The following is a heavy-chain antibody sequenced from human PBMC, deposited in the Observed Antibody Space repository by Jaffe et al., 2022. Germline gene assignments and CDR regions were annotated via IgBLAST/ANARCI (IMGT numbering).Heavy chain of an antibody. CDR2: IRYDGSNK. CDR3: ATLWFGELGEYYYYYMDV. V-gene: IGHV3-30*02. D-gene: IGHD3-10*01. Sequence: QVQLVESGGGVVQPGGSLRLSCAASGFTFSSYGMHWVRQAPGKGLEWVAFIRYDGSNKYYADSVKGRFTISRDNSKNTLYLQMNSLRAEDTAVYYCATLWFGELGEYYYYYMDVWGKGTTVTVSS. J-gene: IGHJ6*03. CDR1: GFTFSSYG.